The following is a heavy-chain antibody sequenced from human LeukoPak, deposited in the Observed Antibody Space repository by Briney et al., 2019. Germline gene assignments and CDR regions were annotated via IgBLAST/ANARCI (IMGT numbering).Heavy chain of an antibody. CDR3: ARARADYYDSSGHYFGYFDL. J-gene: IGHJ4*01. CDR2: IYYTGST. D-gene: IGHD3-22*01. V-gene: IGHV4-30-4*08. Sequence: PSQTLSLTCTVSGGSISSGGYYWSWIRQHPGKGLEWIGYIYYTGSTYYNPSLRSQVTMSGDTSKNQLSLRLSSVTAADTAVYYCARARADYYDSSGHYFGYFDLWGRGTLVTVSS. CDR1: GGSISSGGYY.